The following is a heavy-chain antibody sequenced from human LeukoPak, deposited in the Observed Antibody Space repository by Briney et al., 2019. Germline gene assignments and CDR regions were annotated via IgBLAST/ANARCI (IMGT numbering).Heavy chain of an antibody. J-gene: IGHJ4*02. CDR1: GYTFTGYC. CDR2: IAPNSGGT. Sequence: ASVKVSCKASGYTFTGYCMHWVRQAPGQGLEWMGWIAPNSGGTNYAQNFQGRVTMTRDTSINTAYMELTRLTSDDTAVYYCAREYSSTSGRLYDYWGLGTLVTVSS. D-gene: IGHD6-6*01. CDR3: AREYSSTSGRLYDY. V-gene: IGHV1-2*02.